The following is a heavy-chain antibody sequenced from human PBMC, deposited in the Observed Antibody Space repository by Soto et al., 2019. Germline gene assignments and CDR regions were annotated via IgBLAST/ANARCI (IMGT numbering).Heavy chain of an antibody. V-gene: IGHV1-69*01. J-gene: IGHJ4*02. D-gene: IGHD2-21*01. CDR3: AWTLAFCGGNCYLPNFDT. CDR2: IIPLFGSP. CDR1: GGTFTNYD. Sequence: QVQLVQSGTEVQKPGSSVKLSCKTSGGTFTNYDISWVRHAPGQGLEWMGGIIPLFGSPHYSPKFEGRVTITADEVSTTAHLELSSLRFDDTAVYFCAWTLAFCGGNCYLPNFDTWGQGTLVIVSS.